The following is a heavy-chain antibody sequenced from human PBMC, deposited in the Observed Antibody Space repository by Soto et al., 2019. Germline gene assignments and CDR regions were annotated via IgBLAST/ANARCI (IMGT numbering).Heavy chain of an antibody. CDR3: ARTPEGGPEGQWLSDWFHP. Sequence: QVQLVQSGAEVKKPGSSVKVSCKASGGTFSSYAISWVRQAPGQGLEWMGGIIPIFGTANYAQKFQGRVTISADESTSTAYMELSSLRSEDTAVYYCARTPEGGPEGQWLSDWFHPWGQGTLVTVSS. J-gene: IGHJ5*02. CDR2: IIPIFGTA. V-gene: IGHV1-69*12. D-gene: IGHD6-19*01. CDR1: GGTFSSYA.